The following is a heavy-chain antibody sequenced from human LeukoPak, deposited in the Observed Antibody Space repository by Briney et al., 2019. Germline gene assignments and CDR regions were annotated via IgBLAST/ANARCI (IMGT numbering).Heavy chain of an antibody. V-gene: IGHV3-23*01. Sequence: GGSLRLSCTASGFTFSSYAMSWVRQAPGKGLEWVSAISGSGGSTYYADSVKGRFTISRDNSKNTLYLQMNSLRAEDTAVYYCAKPMVACSGGSCLFAFDIWGQGTMVTVSS. CDR1: GFTFSSYA. D-gene: IGHD2-15*01. CDR2: ISGSGGST. CDR3: AKPMVACSGGSCLFAFDI. J-gene: IGHJ3*02.